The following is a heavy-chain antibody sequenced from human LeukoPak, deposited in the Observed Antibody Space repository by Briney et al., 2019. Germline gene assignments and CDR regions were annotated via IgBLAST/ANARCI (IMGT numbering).Heavy chain of an antibody. Sequence: GASVKVSCKASGYTFTGYYMYWVRQAPGQGLEWMGWINPSSGGTNYAQKFQGRVTMTRDTSISTAYMELSRLRSDDTAVYYCARDMYSGSYQPFDYWGQGTLVTVSS. CDR1: GYTFTGYY. J-gene: IGHJ4*02. D-gene: IGHD1-26*01. CDR2: INPSSGGT. V-gene: IGHV1-2*02. CDR3: ARDMYSGSYQPFDY.